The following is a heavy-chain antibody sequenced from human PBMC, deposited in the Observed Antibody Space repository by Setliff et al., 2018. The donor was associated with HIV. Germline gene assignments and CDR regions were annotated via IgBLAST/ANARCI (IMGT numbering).Heavy chain of an antibody. CDR3: ARHRDPPGTSWIFYYYYMDL. D-gene: IGHD2-2*01. V-gene: IGHV4-39*01. CDR2: IYYSGST. CDR1: GGSISSSSYY. J-gene: IGHJ6*03. Sequence: KPSETLSLTCTVSGGSISSSSYYWGWIRQPPGKGLEWIGSIYYSGSTYYNPSLKSRVTISVDTSKNQFSLKLSSVTAADTAVYYCARHRDPPGTSWIFYYYYMDLWGGGTTVTVSS.